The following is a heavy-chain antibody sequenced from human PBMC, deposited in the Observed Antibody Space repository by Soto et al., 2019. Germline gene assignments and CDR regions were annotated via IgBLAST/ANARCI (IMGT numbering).Heavy chain of an antibody. V-gene: IGHV4-39*01. Sequence: SETLSLTCTVSGGSISSSSYYWGWIRQPPGKGLEWIGSIYYSGSTYYNPSLKSRVTISVDTSKNQFSLKLSSVTAADTAVYYCARRCSSTSCYDSIFDYWGQGTLVTVSS. CDR1: GGSISSSSYY. D-gene: IGHD2-2*01. CDR3: ARRCSSTSCYDSIFDY. J-gene: IGHJ4*02. CDR2: IYYSGST.